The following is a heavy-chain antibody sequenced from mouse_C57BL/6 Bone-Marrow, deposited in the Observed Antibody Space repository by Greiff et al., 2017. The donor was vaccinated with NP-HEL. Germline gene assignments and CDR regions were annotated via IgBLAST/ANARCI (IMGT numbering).Heavy chain of an antibody. J-gene: IGHJ1*03. CDR2: INPNNGGT. Sequence: VQLQQSGPELVKPGASVKMSCKASGYTFTDYNMHWVKQSHGKSLEWIGYINPNNGGTSYNQKFKGKATLTVNKSSSTAYLERRSLTSEDSAVYYSARTPHCNGTRYWYFDVWGTGTTVTVSS. V-gene: IGHV1-22*01. CDR3: ARTPHCNGTRYWYFDV. CDR1: GYTFTDYN. D-gene: IGHD1-1*01.